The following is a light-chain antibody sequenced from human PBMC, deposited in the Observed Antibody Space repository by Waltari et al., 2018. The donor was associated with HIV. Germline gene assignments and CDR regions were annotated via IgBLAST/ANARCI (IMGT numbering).Light chain of an antibody. CDR3: CSYAGSSTYV. CDR2: EVT. CDR1: SSDVGIYSL. J-gene: IGLJ1*01. V-gene: IGLV2-23*02. Sequence: QSALTQPASVSGSPGQSITISCTGSSSDVGIYSLVSWYQQHPGKAPKLMIYEVTKRPSGVSDRFSGSKSGNTASLTISGLQAEDEADYYCCSYAGSSTYVFGTGTKVTVL.